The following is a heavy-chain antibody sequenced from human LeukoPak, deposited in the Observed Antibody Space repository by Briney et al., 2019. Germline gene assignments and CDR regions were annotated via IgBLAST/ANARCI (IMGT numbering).Heavy chain of an antibody. CDR2: IYHSGST. CDR1: GGSISSGGYS. Sequence: ASETLSLTCAVSGGSISSGGYSWRWIRQPPGKGLERIGYIYHSGSTYYNPSVEGRVTISVDRSKNQFSLKLSSVTAADTAVYYCARAVYSSSSSGMDYWGQGTLVTVSS. J-gene: IGHJ4*02. CDR3: ARAVYSSSSSGMDY. D-gene: IGHD6-6*01. V-gene: IGHV4-30-2*01.